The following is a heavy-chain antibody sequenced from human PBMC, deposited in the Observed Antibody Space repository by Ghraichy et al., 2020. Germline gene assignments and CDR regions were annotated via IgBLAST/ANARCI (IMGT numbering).Heavy chain of an antibody. V-gene: IGHV4-34*01. CDR2: INHSGST. Sequence: SETLSLTCAVYGGSFSGYYWSWIRQPPGKGLEWIGEINHSGSTNYNPSLKSRVTISVDTSKNQFSLKLSSVTAADTAVYYCAREVGDFWSGYYGSMDYYYGMDVWGQGTTVTVSS. J-gene: IGHJ6*02. D-gene: IGHD3-3*01. CDR1: GGSFSGYY. CDR3: AREVGDFWSGYYGSMDYYYGMDV.